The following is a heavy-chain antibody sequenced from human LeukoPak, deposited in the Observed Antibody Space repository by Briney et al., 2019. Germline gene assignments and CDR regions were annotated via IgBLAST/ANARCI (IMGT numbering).Heavy chain of an antibody. CDR2: INWNGGST. V-gene: IGHV3-20*04. J-gene: IGHJ4*02. CDR1: GFTFDDYG. D-gene: IGHD1-26*01. Sequence: PGGSLRLSCAASGFTFDDYGMSWVRQAPGKGLEWVSGINWNGGSTGYADSVKGRFTISRDNAKNSLYLQMNSLRAEDTAVYYCVTVAGATKGHYFDYWGQGTLVTVSS. CDR3: VTVAGATKGHYFDY.